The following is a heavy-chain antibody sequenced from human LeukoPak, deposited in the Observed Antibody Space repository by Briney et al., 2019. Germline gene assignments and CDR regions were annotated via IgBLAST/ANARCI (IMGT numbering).Heavy chain of an antibody. CDR1: GFTFRGYE. Sequence: PGGSLRLSCAASGFTFRGYEMNWVRQAPGKGLERVPYISSSSSTIYYADSVKGRFTISRDNAKNSLYLHMNSLRAEDTAVYYCAREPYSGVYVVWGEETLFTVSS. D-gene: IGHD5/OR15-5a*01. CDR3: AREPYSGVYVV. V-gene: IGHV3-48*03. CDR2: ISSSSSTI. J-gene: IGHJ4*02.